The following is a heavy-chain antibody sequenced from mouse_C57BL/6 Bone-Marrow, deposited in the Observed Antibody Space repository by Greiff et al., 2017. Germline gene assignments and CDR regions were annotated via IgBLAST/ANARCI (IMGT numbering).Heavy chain of an antibody. Sequence: QVQLQQSGAELARSGASVKMSCKASGYTFTSYTMHWVKQRPGQGLEWIGYINPSSGYTKYNQKFKDKATLTADKSSSTAYMQLSSLTSEDSAVYYCAKLGHAMDYGGQGTSVTVSS. CDR2: INPSSGYT. CDR3: AKLGHAMDY. D-gene: IGHD4-1*01. J-gene: IGHJ4*01. V-gene: IGHV1-4*01. CDR1: GYTFTSYT.